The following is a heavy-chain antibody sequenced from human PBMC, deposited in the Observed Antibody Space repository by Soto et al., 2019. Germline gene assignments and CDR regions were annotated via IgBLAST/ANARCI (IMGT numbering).Heavy chain of an antibody. J-gene: IGHJ4*02. CDR3: ASEDYGDYVIDY. D-gene: IGHD4-17*01. V-gene: IGHV1-69*02. CDR2: IIPILGIA. CDR1: GGTFSSYT. Sequence: QVQLVQSGAEVKTPGSSVKVSCKASGGTFSSYTISWVRQAPGQGLEWMGRIIPILGIANYAQKFQGRVTITADKSTSTAYMELSSLRSEDTAVYYCASEDYGDYVIDYWGQGTLVTVSS.